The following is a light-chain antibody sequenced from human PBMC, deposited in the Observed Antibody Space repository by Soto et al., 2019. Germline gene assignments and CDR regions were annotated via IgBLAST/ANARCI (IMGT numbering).Light chain of an antibody. V-gene: IGKV2-28*01. CDR1: QSIRHSNGNYY. Sequence: DIVMTQSPLSLPVTPGEPASISCRSSQSIRHSNGNYYLDWYLQKPGQSPQLLIYLSSNRASGVPNRISGSGSGTDFTLKISSVVVEDVGVYYCMQYLYISSFTFGQGTRLEMK. CDR2: LSS. CDR3: MQYLYISSFT. J-gene: IGKJ5*01.